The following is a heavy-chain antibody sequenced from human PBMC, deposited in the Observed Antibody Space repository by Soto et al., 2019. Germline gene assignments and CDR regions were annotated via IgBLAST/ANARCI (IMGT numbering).Heavy chain of an antibody. CDR2: IYYSGST. V-gene: IGHV4-31*03. CDR1: GGSISSGGYY. Sequence: SETLSLTCTVSGGSISSGGYYWSWIRQHPGKGLEWIGYIYYSGSTYYNPSLKSRVTISVDTSKNQFSLKLSSVTAADTAVYYCARVILTPNYYYYGMDVWGQGTTVTVSS. J-gene: IGHJ6*02. CDR3: ARVILTPNYYYYGMDV.